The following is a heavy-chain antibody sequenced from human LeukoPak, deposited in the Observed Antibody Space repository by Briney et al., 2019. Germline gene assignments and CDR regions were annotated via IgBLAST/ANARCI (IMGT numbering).Heavy chain of an antibody. J-gene: IGHJ4*02. CDR3: ARDHPHYYDSSGYTFDY. CDR2: IYTSGST. V-gene: IGHV4-4*07. CDR1: GGSISSYY. D-gene: IGHD3-22*01. Sequence: SETLSLTCTVSGGSISSYYWSWIRQPAGKGLEWIGRIYTSGSTNYNPSLKSRVTMSVDTSKNKFSLKRSSVTAADTAVYYCARDHPHYYDSSGYTFDYWGQGTLVTVSS.